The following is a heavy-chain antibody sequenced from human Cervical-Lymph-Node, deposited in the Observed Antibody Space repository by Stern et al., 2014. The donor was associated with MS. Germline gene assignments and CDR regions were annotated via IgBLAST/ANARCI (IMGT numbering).Heavy chain of an antibody. V-gene: IGHV1-18*04. CDR2: ISAYNGNT. J-gene: IGHJ4*02. CDR3: ARRYYGDYYFDY. Sequence: VQRVESGAEVRKPGASVKVYCKSSGSTFTGYRFSWVRQAPGQGLAWMGWISAYNGNTYYAHMHQGRVSMTTDTSTSTAYLELWSLRSDDTAVYFCARRYYGDYYFDYWGQGTLVTVSS. CDR1: GSTFTGYR. D-gene: IGHD4-17*01.